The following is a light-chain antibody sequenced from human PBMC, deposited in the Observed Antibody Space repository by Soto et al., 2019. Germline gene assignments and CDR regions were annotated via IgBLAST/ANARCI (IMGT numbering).Light chain of an antibody. CDR1: QSISSY. CDR2: AAS. J-gene: IGKJ1*01. CDR3: QQRYSTPPLT. V-gene: IGKV1-39*01. Sequence: DIQMTQSPSSLSASVGDRVTITCRASQSISSYLNWYQQKPGKAPKLLIYAASSLQSGVPSRFSGSGSATDFTLTISSLQPEDFATYYCQQRYSTPPLTFGQGTKVEIK.